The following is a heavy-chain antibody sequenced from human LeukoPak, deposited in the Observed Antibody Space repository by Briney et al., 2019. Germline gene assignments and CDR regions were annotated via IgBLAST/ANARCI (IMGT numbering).Heavy chain of an antibody. CDR1: GGSLNTPNYY. Sequence: SETLSLTCTVSGGSLNTPNYYWGWVRQPPGKGLEWIGNIFYRGGTYYSPSLKSRVTISLDMSRNEFSLKLNSVTAADTAVYYCARVLGGSYFSYDYWGQGTLVTVSS. CDR2: IFYRGGT. D-gene: IGHD1-26*01. V-gene: IGHV4-39*07. CDR3: ARVLGGSYFSYDY. J-gene: IGHJ4*02.